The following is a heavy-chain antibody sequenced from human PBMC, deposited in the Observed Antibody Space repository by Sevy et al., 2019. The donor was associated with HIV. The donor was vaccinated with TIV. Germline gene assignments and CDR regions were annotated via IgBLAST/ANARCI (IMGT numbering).Heavy chain of an antibody. V-gene: IGHV3-23*01. D-gene: IGHD2-8*01. CDR3: AKKMGGGSGMAFLVDY. CDR1: GFTFSSFA. CDR2: ISGTGDHT. J-gene: IGHJ4*02. Sequence: GGSLRLSCAASGFTFSSFAMGWVRQAPGKGLDWISVISGTGDHTYYADSVKGRFTTSRGNSKNTLFLQMNSLRAEDTAIFYCAKKMGGGSGMAFLVDYWGQGTLVTVSS.